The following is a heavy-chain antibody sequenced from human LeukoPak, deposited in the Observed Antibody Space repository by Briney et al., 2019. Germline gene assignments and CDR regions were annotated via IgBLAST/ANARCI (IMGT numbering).Heavy chain of an antibody. CDR3: AKTPGDCTGGTCYSFDY. Sequence: AGGSLRLSCAASGFTFYTYAMTWVRQAPGKGLEWVSSISGSGDNTYYADSVKGRFTVSRDNSKNTPYLQMNSLRAEDTAVYYCAKTPGDCTGGTCYSFDYWGQGSLVTVSS. CDR2: ISGSGDNT. D-gene: IGHD2-15*01. CDR1: GFTFYTYA. J-gene: IGHJ4*02. V-gene: IGHV3-23*01.